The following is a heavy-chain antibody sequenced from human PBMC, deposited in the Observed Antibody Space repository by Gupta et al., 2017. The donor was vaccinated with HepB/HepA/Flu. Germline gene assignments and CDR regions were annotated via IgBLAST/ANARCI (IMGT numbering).Heavy chain of an antibody. CDR3: ARRHSSSPHWFDP. CDR2: IWYDGSKK. D-gene: IGHD3-22*01. J-gene: IGHJ5*02. V-gene: IGHV3-33*01. CDR1: GFTFRSDG. Sequence: VQLVESGGGVVQPGRSLRLSCPASGFTFRSDGMHWVRQAPGKGLEWVAVIWYDGSKKYYADSVKGRFSISRDNSKNMMYLEMNSLRVEDTAVYYCARRHSSSPHWFDPWGQGTLVTVSS.